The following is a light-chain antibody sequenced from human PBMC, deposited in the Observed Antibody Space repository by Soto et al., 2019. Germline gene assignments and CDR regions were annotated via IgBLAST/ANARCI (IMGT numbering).Light chain of an antibody. Sequence: QSALTQPASVSGSPGQSITISCTGTSSDVGGYNYVSWYQQHPGKAPKLMIYDVNTRPSGVSNRFSGSKSGNTASLTISGLQAEDEADYYCSSYTSSISFGGGTQLPFL. CDR3: SSYTSSIS. CDR2: DVN. J-gene: IGLJ7*01. V-gene: IGLV2-14*01. CDR1: SSDVGGYNY.